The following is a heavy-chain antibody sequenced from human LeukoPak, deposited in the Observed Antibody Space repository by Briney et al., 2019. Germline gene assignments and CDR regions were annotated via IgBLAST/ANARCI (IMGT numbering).Heavy chain of an antibody. D-gene: IGHD6-13*01. CDR2: MYSRGDT. CDR1: GFTVSDND. J-gene: IGHJ5*02. Sequence: GGSLRLSCAASGFTVSDNDMSWVRQAPGKGLEWVSVMYSRGDTSYAAYAKGRFTFSRDISKNTLYLQMNGMRTEDAAMYYCARDAPQVPAAGVLASWGQGTLVTVSS. CDR3: ARDAPQVPAAGVLAS. V-gene: IGHV3-53*01.